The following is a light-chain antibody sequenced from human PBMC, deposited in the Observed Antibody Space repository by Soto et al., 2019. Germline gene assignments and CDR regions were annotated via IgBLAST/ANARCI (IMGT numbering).Light chain of an antibody. CDR2: VAS. CDR3: QKLNSYPLT. CDR1: QSISSY. J-gene: IGKJ4*01. Sequence: DIQMTPSPSSLSASVLYIVTITFRSSQSISSYLNWYQQKPGRAPNLLIYVASTLQSGVPSRFSGSGSGTAFTLTISSLQPEDFATYYCQKLNSYPLTFGGGTKVDIK. V-gene: IGKV1-9*01.